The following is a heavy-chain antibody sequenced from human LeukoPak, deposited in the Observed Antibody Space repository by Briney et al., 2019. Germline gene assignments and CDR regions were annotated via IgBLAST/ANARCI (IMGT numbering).Heavy chain of an antibody. CDR3: ARGSSGWRFDY. CDR2: IYHSGST. D-gene: IGHD6-19*01. V-gene: IGHV4-30-2*01. Sequence: PSETLSLTCAVSGGSISSGGYSWSWIRQPPGKGLEWIGYIYHSGSTYYNPSLKSRVIISVDRSKNQFSLKLSSVTAADTAVYYCARGSSGWRFDYWGQGTLVTVSS. CDR1: GGSISSGGYS. J-gene: IGHJ4*02.